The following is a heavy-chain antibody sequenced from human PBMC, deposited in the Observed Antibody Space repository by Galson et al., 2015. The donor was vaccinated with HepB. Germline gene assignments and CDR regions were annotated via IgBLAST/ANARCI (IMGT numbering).Heavy chain of an antibody. J-gene: IGHJ6*03. V-gene: IGHV1-18*01. Sequence: SVKVSCKASGYTFTSYGISWVRQAPGQGLEWMGWISAYNGNTNYAQKLQGRVTMTTDTSTSTAYMELRSLRSDDTAVYYCARRGPANGITIFGVVEPCYYYYYMDVWGKGTTVTVSS. CDR2: ISAYNGNT. D-gene: IGHD3-3*01. CDR3: ARRGPANGITIFGVVEPCYYYYYMDV. CDR1: GYTFTSYG.